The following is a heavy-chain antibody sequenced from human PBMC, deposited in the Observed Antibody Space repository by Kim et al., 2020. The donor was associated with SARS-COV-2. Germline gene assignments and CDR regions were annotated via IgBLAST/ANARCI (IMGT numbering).Heavy chain of an antibody. V-gene: IGHV4-39*01. CDR1: GGSISSSSYY. Sequence: SETLSLTCTVSGGSISSSSYYWGWIRQPPGKGLEWIGSIYYSGSTYYNPSLKSRVTISVDTSKNQFSLKLSSVTAADTAVYYCASRSEGVFLTHGYYYYGMDVWGQGTTVTVSS. CDR2: IYYSGST. D-gene: IGHD3-9*01. J-gene: IGHJ6*02. CDR3: ASRSEGVFLTHGYYYYGMDV.